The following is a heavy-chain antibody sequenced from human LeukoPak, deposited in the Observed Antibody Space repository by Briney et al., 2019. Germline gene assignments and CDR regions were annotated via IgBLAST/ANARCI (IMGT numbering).Heavy chain of an antibody. CDR3: ARGRYSSSWYGYYYYMYV. D-gene: IGHD6-13*01. J-gene: IGHJ6*03. CDR2: INHSGST. CDR1: GGSFSGYY. V-gene: IGHV4-34*01. Sequence: PSETLSLTCAVFGGSFSGYYWSWIRQPPGKGLEWIGEINHSGSTNYNPSLKSRVTISVDTSKNQFSLKLSSVTAADTAVYYCARGRYSSSWYGYYYYMYVWGKGTTVTVSS.